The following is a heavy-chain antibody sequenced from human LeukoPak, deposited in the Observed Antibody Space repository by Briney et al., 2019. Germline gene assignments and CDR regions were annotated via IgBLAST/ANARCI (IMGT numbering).Heavy chain of an antibody. V-gene: IGHV1-2*04. CDR1: GGTFSSYA. D-gene: IGHD7-27*01. J-gene: IGHJ6*02. Sequence: ASVKVSCKASGGTFSSYAISWVRQAPGQGLEWMGWINPNSGGTNYAQKFQGWVTMTRDTSISTAYMELSRLRSDDTAVYYCARDPTGDGDYYYYYGMDVWGQGTTVTVSS. CDR2: INPNSGGT. CDR3: ARDPTGDGDYYYYYGMDV.